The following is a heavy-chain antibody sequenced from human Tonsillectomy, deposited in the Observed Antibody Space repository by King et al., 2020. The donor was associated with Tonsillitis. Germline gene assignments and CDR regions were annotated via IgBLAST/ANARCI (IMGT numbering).Heavy chain of an antibody. CDR2: IYYSGST. CDR3: ARNGGYSYALAY. V-gene: IGHV4-59*01. CDR1: GGSISSYY. Sequence: VQLQESGPGLVKPSETLSLTCTVSGGSISSYYWSWIRQPPGKGLEWIGYIYYSGSTNYNPSLKSRVTISVDTSKNQFSLKLTSVTAADTAVYYCARNGGYSYALAYWGQGTRVTVSS. D-gene: IGHD5-18*01. J-gene: IGHJ4*02.